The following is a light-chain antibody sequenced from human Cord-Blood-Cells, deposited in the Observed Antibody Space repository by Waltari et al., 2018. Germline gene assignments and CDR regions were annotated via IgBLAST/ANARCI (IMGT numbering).Light chain of an antibody. CDR1: QSVSRY. CDR3: QQRSNWLT. CDR2: DAS. J-gene: IGKJ4*01. Sequence: DIVLPQSPATLSLSPADRAALSCRASQSVSRYLAWYQQKPGQAPRLLIYDASNRATGIPARFSGSGSGTDFTLTISSLEPEDFAVYYCQQRSNWLTFGGGTKVEIK. V-gene: IGKV3-11*01.